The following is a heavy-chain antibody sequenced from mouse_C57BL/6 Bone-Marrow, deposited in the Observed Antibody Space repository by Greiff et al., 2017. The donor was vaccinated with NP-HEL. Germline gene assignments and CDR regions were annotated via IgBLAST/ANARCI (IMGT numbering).Heavy chain of an antibody. CDR2: IDPSDSYT. Sequence: QVQLQQPGAELVKPGASVKLSCKASGYTFTSYWMQWVKQRPGQGLEWIGEIDPSDSYTNYNQKFKGKATLTVDTSSSTAYMQLSSLTSEDSAGYYGAREGFHSTATLFDYWGQGTTLTVSS. V-gene: IGHV1-50*01. D-gene: IGHD1-2*01. J-gene: IGHJ2*01. CDR3: AREGFHSTATLFDY. CDR1: GYTFTSYW.